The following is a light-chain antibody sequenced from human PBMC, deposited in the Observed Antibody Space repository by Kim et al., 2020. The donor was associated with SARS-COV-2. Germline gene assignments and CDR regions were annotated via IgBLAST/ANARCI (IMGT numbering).Light chain of an antibody. CDR1: SLSTYY. J-gene: IGLJ2*01. V-gene: IGLV3-19*01. CDR3: NSRDNSGDHVV. Sequence: ALGQTIRITSQGDSLSTYYASWYQQKPEQAPILVIYGKNNRPSGIPDRFSGASSGNTASLTVTGAQAVDEADYYCNSRDNSGDHVVFGGGTQLTVL. CDR2: GKN.